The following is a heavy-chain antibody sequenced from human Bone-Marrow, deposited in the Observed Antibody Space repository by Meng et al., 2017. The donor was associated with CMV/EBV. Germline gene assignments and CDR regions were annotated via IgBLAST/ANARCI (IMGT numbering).Heavy chain of an antibody. CDR2: INHSGST. CDR1: GGSFSGYY. J-gene: IGHJ3*02. V-gene: IGHV4-34*01. Sequence: SETLSLTCAVYGGSFSGYYWSWIRQPPGKGLEWIGEINHSGSTNYNPSLKSRVTISVDTSKNQFSLKLSSVTAADTAVYYCARGGLVGATYDAFDIWGQGTMVTGS. CDR3: ARGGLVGATYDAFDI. D-gene: IGHD1-26*01.